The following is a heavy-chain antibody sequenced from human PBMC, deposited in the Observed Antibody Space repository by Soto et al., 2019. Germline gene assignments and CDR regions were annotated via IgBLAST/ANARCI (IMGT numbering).Heavy chain of an antibody. CDR3: TTGSVEGV. V-gene: IGHV3-15*07. J-gene: IGHJ6*02. D-gene: IGHD2-15*01. Sequence: EVQLVESGGGLVKPGGSLRLSCEASDFTITNAWMNWVRQAPGKGLEWVGRIKTKSEGEATDYAAPLKGRFTISRDDSKNTLFLQMNSLKTEDTAVYYCTTGSVEGVWGQGATVTVSS. CDR1: DFTITNAW. CDR2: IKTKSEGEAT.